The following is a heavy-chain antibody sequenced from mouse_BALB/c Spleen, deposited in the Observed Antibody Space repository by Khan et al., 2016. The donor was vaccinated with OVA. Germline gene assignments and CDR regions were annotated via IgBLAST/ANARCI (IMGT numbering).Heavy chain of an antibody. V-gene: IGHV5-17*02. CDR1: GFTFTSYG. CDR2: ISSDSSTI. J-gene: IGHJ2*01. CDR3: ATSYFYGYYFDY. D-gene: IGHD1-1*01. Sequence: EVELVESGGGLVQPGGSRKLSCAASGFTFTSYGMHWIRQAPEKGLEWVAYISSDSSTIYYADTVKGRFTISRDNPKNTLFLQMTSLRSGVTAMYFCATSYFYGYYFDYWGQGTTLTVSS.